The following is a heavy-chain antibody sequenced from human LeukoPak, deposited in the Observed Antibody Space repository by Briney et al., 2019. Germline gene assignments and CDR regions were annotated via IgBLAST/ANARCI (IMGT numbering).Heavy chain of an antibody. CDR3: ARDYGSPKYYYYMDV. Sequence: SETLSLTCTVSVGSISSGSYYWSWIRQPAGKGLEWIGRIYTSGSTNYNPSLKSRVTISVDTSKNQFSLKLSSVTAADTAVYYCARDYGSPKYYYYMDVWGKGTTVTVSS. J-gene: IGHJ6*03. D-gene: IGHD4-17*01. CDR1: VGSISSGSYY. CDR2: IYTSGST. V-gene: IGHV4-61*02.